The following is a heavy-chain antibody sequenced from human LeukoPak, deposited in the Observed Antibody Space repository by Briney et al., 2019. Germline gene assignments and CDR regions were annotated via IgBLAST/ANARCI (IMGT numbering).Heavy chain of an antibody. D-gene: IGHD6-13*01. J-gene: IGHJ4*02. CDR2: ISSSSIYI. Sequence: GGSLRLSCAASGLTTSSPFGSYSMNWVRQAPGKGLEWVSSISSSSIYIYYADSVKGRFTISRDNAKNSLYLQMNSLRAEATAVYYCARGTEAAGIDYWGQGTLVTVSS. CDR3: ARGTEAAGIDY. V-gene: IGHV3-21*01. CDR1: GLTTSSPFGSYS.